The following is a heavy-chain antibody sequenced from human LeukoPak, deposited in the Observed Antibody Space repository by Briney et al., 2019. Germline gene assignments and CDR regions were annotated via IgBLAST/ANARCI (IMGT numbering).Heavy chain of an antibody. CDR1: GYSISSSHYY. V-gene: IGHV4-39*02. CDR3: ARGVRKSVVVVAAISWFDP. Sequence: SETLSLTCTVSGYSISSSHYYWGWIRQTPGKGLEWIGSIYHSGSTSYNPSLKSRVTISVDTSKNHFSLKLSSVTAADTAVYYCARGVRKSVVVVAAISWFDPWGQGTLVTVSS. J-gene: IGHJ5*02. D-gene: IGHD2-15*01. CDR2: IYHSGST.